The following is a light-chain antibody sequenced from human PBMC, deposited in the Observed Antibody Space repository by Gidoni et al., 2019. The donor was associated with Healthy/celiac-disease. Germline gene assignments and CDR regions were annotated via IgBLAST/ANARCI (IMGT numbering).Light chain of an antibody. CDR1: QSVLYSSNNKNY. J-gene: IGKJ2*04. CDR3: QQYYSTPGS. Sequence: DIVMTQSQDSLAVSLGERATINCKSSQSVLYSSNNKNYLAWYQQKPGQPPKLLIYWASTRESGVPDRFSGSGSGTDFTLTISSLQAEDVAVYYCQQYYSTPGSFGQGTKLEIK. CDR2: WAS. V-gene: IGKV4-1*01.